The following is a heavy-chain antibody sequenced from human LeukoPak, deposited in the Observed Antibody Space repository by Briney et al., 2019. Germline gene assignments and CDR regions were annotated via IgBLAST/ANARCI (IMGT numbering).Heavy chain of an antibody. CDR3: AASTSAYSPYYFDY. Sequence: GGSLRLSCAASGFIVNTYYMNWVRQTPGKGPQWVSVIYMDGTTFYAHSVKGRFTISSDNSKNTLYLQMNSLRAEDTAIYYCAASTSAYSPYYFDYWGQGALVTVSS. CDR1: GFIVNTYY. D-gene: IGHD2-21*01. CDR2: IYMDGTT. V-gene: IGHV3-53*01. J-gene: IGHJ4*02.